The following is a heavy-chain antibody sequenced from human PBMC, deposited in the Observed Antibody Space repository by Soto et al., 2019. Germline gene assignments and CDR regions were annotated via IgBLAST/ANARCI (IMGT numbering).Heavy chain of an antibody. CDR2: INPSGGST. Sequence: QVQLVQSGAEVKKPGASVKVSCKASGYTFTSYYMHWVRQAPGQGLEWMGIINPSGGSTSYAQKFKGRDTMTRDTTTSTVYMELSSLRSEDTAVYYCARRVEDNKWELGYWGQGSLVTVSS. CDR3: ARRVEDNKWELGY. J-gene: IGHJ4*02. D-gene: IGHD1-26*01. CDR1: GYTFTSYY. V-gene: IGHV1-46*01.